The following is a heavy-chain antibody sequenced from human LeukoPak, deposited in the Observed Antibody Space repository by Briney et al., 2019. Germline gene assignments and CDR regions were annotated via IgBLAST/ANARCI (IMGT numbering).Heavy chain of an antibody. Sequence: SETLSLTCAVYGGSFSGYYWSWIRQPPGKGLEWIGEINHSGSTNYNPSLKSRVTISVDTSKNQLSLKLSSVTAADTAVYYCARVNYGDGEPLDVFDIWGQGTMVTVSS. CDR1: GGSFSGYY. J-gene: IGHJ3*02. V-gene: IGHV4-34*01. D-gene: IGHD4-17*01. CDR2: INHSGST. CDR3: ARVNYGDGEPLDVFDI.